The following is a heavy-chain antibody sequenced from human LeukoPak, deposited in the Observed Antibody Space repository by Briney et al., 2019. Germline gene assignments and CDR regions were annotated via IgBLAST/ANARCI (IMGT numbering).Heavy chain of an antibody. D-gene: IGHD2-2*01. CDR3: ARQANCSSTRCNPFDH. J-gene: IGHJ4*02. V-gene: IGHV4-59*08. CDR2: IYSSGST. CDR1: GGSISGYY. Sequence: PSETLPLTCTVSGGSISGYYWSWIRQPPGKGLEWIGYIYSSGSTNYNPSLKSRVTMSLDTSENHFSLRLSSVTAADTAIYYCARQANCSSTRCNPFDHWGQGALVTVSS.